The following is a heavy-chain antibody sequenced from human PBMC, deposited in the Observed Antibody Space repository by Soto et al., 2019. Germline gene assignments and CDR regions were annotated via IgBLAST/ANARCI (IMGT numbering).Heavy chain of an antibody. Sequence: GGSLRLSCAASGFTFSGYSMSWVRQAPGKGLEWVSCIGSSGNYIYYADSVKGRFTIFRDNAKSSLYPQMDSLRPEDTAVYYCARDPIRMASAGAPYWGQGSLVTVSS. V-gene: IGHV3-21*01. J-gene: IGHJ4*01. CDR2: IGSSGNYI. D-gene: IGHD6-13*01. CDR3: ARDPIRMASAGAPY. CDR1: GFTFSGYS.